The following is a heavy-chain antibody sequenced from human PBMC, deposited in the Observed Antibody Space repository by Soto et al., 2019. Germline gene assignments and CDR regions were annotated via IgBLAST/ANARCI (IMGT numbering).Heavy chain of an antibody. CDR2: ISYGDIKK. Sequence: PGGSLRLSCEASGYSFRSYGMHWVRQLPGKGLEWLAAISYGDIKKFYEGSVKGRFTISRGDSKSTLFLRMNSLRPEDTGVYYCARDGGDIAVIPAIYGPDAWGQGTTVTVSS. V-gene: IGHV3-30*03. D-gene: IGHD2-2*01. J-gene: IGHJ6*02. CDR1: GYSFRSYG. CDR3: ARDGGDIAVIPAIYGPDA.